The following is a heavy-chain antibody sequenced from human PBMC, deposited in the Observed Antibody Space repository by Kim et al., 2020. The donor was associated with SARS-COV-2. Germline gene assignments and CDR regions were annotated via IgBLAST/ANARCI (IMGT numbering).Heavy chain of an antibody. CDR3: TTDRSRGHYGDYETDSYYYYGMDV. V-gene: IGHV3-15*01. CDR1: GFTFSNAW. J-gene: IGHJ6*02. CDR2: IKSKTDGGTT. D-gene: IGHD4-17*01. Sequence: GGSLRLSCAASGFTFSNAWMSWVRQAPGKGLEWVGRIKSKTDGGTTDYAAPVKGRFTISRDDSKNTLYLQMNSLKTEDTAVYYCTTDRSRGHYGDYETDSYYYYGMDVWGQGTTVTVSS.